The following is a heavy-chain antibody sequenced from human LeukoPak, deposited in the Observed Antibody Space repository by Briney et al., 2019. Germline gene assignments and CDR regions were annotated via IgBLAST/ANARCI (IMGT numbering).Heavy chain of an antibody. D-gene: IGHD6-13*01. V-gene: IGHV4-59*01. Sequence: SETLSLTCTVSGGSISSYYWSWIRQPPGKGLEWIGYIYYSGSTNYNPSLKSRVTISVDTSKNQFSLKLSSVTAADTAVYYCARGRYSSPTGNPHYYYMDVWGKGTTVTASS. CDR3: ARGRYSSPTGNPHYYYMDV. CDR2: IYYSGST. J-gene: IGHJ6*03. CDR1: GGSISSYY.